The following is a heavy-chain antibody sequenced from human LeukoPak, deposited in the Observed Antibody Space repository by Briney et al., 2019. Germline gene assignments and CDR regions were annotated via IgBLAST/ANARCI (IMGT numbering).Heavy chain of an antibody. V-gene: IGHV4-34*01. J-gene: IGHJ4*02. CDR1: GGSISSYY. D-gene: IGHD2-2*01. CDR3: ARGRDIVVVPAAEFDY. Sequence: SETLSLTCTVSGGSISSYYWSWIRQPPGKGLEWIGEINHSGSTNYNPSLKSRVTISVDTSKNQFSLKLSSVTAADTAVYYCARGRDIVVVPAAEFDYWGQGTLVTVSS. CDR2: INHSGST.